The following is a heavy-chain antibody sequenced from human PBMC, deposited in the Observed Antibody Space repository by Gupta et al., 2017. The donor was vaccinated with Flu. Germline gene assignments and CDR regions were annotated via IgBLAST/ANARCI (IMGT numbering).Heavy chain of an antibody. J-gene: IGHJ3*01. CDR3: AXSDYSTSSYAYDF. D-gene: IGHD6-6*01. CDR1: SSYE. Sequence: SSYEMNWVRQAPGKGLEWVSYIYGSGTTIYYADSVKGRFTISRANAKNSLYLQMNSLRAEXTXVYYCAXSDYSTSSYAYDFRCQGTMVTVS. V-gene: IGHV3-48*03. CDR2: IYGSGTTI.